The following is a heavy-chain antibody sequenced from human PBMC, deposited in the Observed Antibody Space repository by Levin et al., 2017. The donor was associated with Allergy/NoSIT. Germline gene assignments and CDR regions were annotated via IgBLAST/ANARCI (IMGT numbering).Heavy chain of an antibody. CDR3: ARGGIAATSTWFDP. CDR1: GFTFSTYS. J-gene: IGHJ5*02. V-gene: IGHV3-21*01. Sequence: PGGSLRLSCAASGFTFSTYSMNWVRQAPGKGLEWVSSISSSTTYIYYADSVKGRFTISRDNAKNSLYLQMNSLRAEDTAVYYCARGGIAATSTWFDPWGQGTLVTVSS. CDR2: ISSSTTYI. D-gene: IGHD6-13*01.